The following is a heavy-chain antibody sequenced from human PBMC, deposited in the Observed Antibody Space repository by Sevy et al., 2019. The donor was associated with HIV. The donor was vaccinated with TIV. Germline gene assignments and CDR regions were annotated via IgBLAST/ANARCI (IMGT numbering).Heavy chain of an antibody. V-gene: IGHV3-7*01. J-gene: IGHJ6*02. D-gene: IGHD5-18*01. Sequence: GGSLRLSCGASGFTLSTYWLNRVRQAPGKGLEWVANIKEGGSEKYYVDSVKGRFTLSRDNAKNSVSLQMNSLRVEDTAVYYCARGGALVDTARIPWGMDVWGQGTTVTVSS. CDR3: ARGGALVDTARIPWGMDV. CDR2: IKEGGSEK. CDR1: GFTLSTYW.